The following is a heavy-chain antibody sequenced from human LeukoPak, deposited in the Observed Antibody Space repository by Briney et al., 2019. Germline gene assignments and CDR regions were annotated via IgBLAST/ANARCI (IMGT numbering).Heavy chain of an antibody. V-gene: IGHV3-48*01. CDR1: GFTFSSYN. CDR2: ISISSTTI. D-gene: IGHD3-22*01. CDR3: ASPTHYFLSSGSRHWYFDL. Sequence: PGGSLRLSWAASGFTFSSYNMNWVRQAPGKGLEWVSYISISSTTIYYADSVKGRFTISRDNRKNSLSLQMNSLRAEDTGVYYCASPTHYFLSSGSRHWYFDLWGRGTLVTVSS. J-gene: IGHJ2*01.